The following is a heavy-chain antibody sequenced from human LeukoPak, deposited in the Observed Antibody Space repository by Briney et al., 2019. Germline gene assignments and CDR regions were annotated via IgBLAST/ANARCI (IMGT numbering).Heavy chain of an antibody. CDR3: ARYTPPLEWYHRGWSDP. V-gene: IGHV5-51*01. Sequence: GESLKISCKGSGYSFTSYWIGWVRQMPGKGLEWMGIIYPGDSDTRYSPSFQGQVTISADKSISTAYLQWSSLKASDTAMYYCARYTPPLEWYHRGWSDPWGQGTLVTVSS. J-gene: IGHJ5*02. CDR1: GYSFTSYW. CDR2: IYPGDSDT. D-gene: IGHD3-3*01.